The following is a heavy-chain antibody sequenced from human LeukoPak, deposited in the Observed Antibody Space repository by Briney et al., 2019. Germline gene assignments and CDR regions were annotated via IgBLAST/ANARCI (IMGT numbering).Heavy chain of an antibody. V-gene: IGHV3-7*01. D-gene: IGHD3-22*01. J-gene: IGHJ4*02. CDR3: ARGTYYYDSGGYYFDY. Sequence: GGSLRLSCAASGFTFSAYWMSWVRQAPGKGLEWVANIKQDGSEKFYVDSVKGRFTISRDNAKTSLYLQMNSLRAEDTAVYYCARGTYYYDSGGYYFDYWGQGTLVTVSS. CDR2: IKQDGSEK. CDR1: GFTFSAYW.